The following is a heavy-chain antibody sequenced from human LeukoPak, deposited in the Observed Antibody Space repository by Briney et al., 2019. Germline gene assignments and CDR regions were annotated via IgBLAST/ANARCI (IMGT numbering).Heavy chain of an antibody. V-gene: IGHV3-23*01. CDR2: ISGSGGST. J-gene: IGHJ3*02. D-gene: IGHD6-19*01. CDR1: GFTFSSYA. CDR3: AKVLVSKWLVWSEYAFDI. Sequence: GGXXXLXCXASGFTFSSYAMSWVRQAPGKGLEXVSAISGSGGSTYYADSVKGRFTISRDNSKNTLYLQMNSLRAEDTAVYYCAKVLVSKWLVWSEYAFDIWGQGTMVTVSS.